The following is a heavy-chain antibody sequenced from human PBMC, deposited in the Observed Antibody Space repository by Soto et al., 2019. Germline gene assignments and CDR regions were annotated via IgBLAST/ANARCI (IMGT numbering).Heavy chain of an antibody. V-gene: IGHV4-61*01. CDR1: GGSVSSGSYY. J-gene: IGHJ4*02. Sequence: PSETLSLTCTVSGGSVSSGSYYWSWIRQPPGEGLEWIGYVYYSGSTNYNPSLQSRVTISLDTSKNQFSLKLNSVTAADTAMYYCARHGGVVPAAPVDYWGQGILVTVSS. CDR2: VYYSGST. D-gene: IGHD2-2*01. CDR3: ARHGGVVPAAPVDY.